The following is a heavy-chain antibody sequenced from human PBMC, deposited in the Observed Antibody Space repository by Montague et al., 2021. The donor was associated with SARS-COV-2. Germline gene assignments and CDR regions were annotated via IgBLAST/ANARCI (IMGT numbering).Heavy chain of an antibody. Sequence: SETLSLTCTVSGGSISSYYWSWIRQTPGRGLEWIGYLYYSGSTXXXPSLGSRVAMSVDTSKNQFSLSLTSVTAADTAIYYCAGKVLTVPADYWGQGTLVTV. CDR1: GGSISSYY. CDR2: LYYSGST. CDR3: AGKVLTVPADY. D-gene: IGHD4-11*01. J-gene: IGHJ4*02. V-gene: IGHV4-59*01.